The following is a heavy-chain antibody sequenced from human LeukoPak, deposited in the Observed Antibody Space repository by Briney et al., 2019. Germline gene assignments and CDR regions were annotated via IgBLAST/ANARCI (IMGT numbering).Heavy chain of an antibody. CDR2: MNPNSGNT. CDR3: AVPGIAAAGTPYYYYGMDV. D-gene: IGHD6-13*01. V-gene: IGHV1-8*02. Sequence: ASVKVSCKASGGTFSSYAISWVRQAPGQGLEWMGWMNPNSGNTGYAQKFQGRVTMTRNTSISTAYMELSSLRSEDTAVYYCAVPGIAAAGTPYYYYGMDVWGQGTTVTVSS. CDR1: GGTFSSYA. J-gene: IGHJ6*02.